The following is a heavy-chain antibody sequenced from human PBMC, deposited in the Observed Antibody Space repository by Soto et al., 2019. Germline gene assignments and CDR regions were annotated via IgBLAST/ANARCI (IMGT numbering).Heavy chain of an antibody. D-gene: IGHD5-12*01. CDR1: GFTFSSYA. J-gene: IGHJ4*02. Sequence: QVQLVESGGGVVQPGRSLRLSCAASGFTFSSYAMHWVRQAPGKGLEWVAVISYDGSNKYYADSVKGRFTISRDNSKNTLYLQMNSLRAEDTAVYYCARDQDGYNYHIRGYFDYWGQGTLVTVSS. CDR2: ISYDGSNK. CDR3: ARDQDGYNYHIRGYFDY. V-gene: IGHV3-30-3*01.